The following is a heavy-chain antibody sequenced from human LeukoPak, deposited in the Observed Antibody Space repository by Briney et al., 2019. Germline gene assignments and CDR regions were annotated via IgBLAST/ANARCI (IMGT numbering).Heavy chain of an antibody. CDR2: INTNSGGT. Sequence: ASVKVSCKASGYTFTGYYIHWVRQAPGQGLEWMGWINTNSGGTNYAQKFQGRVTMTRDTCISTAYMELSRLRSDDTAVYYCARGPRWLQAFDYWGQGTPVTVSS. V-gene: IGHV1-2*02. D-gene: IGHD5-24*01. CDR1: GYTFTGYY. CDR3: ARGPRWLQAFDY. J-gene: IGHJ4*02.